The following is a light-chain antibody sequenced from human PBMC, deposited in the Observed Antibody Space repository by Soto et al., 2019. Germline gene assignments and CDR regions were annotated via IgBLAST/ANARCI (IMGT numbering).Light chain of an antibody. V-gene: IGLV1-51*02. Sequence: QSVLTQPPSVSAAAGQKVSISCSGSSSNIENNYVSWYQQLPGTAPKLLIYEDNKRPSGIPDRFSGSKSGTSATLGITGLQTRDEADYYCGTWDSSLTAYVFGSGTKVTVL. CDR3: GTWDSSLTAYV. CDR1: SSNIENNY. CDR2: EDN. J-gene: IGLJ1*01.